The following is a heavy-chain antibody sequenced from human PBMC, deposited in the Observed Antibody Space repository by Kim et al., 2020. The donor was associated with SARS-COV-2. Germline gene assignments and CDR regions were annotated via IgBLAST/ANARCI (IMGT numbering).Heavy chain of an antibody. Sequence: YADSLRGRFTISRDNAKNSVYLQMNSLRAEDTAVYYCARELDSGHDLGFDLWGRGTLVSVSS. D-gene: IGHD5-12*01. J-gene: IGHJ2*01. CDR3: ARELDSGHDLGFDL. V-gene: IGHV3-21*01.